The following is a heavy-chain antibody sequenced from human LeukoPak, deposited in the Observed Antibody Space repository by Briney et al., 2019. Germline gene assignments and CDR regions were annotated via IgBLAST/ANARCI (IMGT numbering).Heavy chain of an antibody. D-gene: IGHD6-6*01. J-gene: IGHJ4*02. Sequence: SQTLSLTCAVSGGSSRSGDYFWSWIRQPPGKGLEWIGHIHYSGNTYYNPSLKSRVSISVDTSKNQFSLKLSSVTAADTAVYYCARFGTSSSRFFDQWGQGTLVTVSS. CDR2: IHYSGNT. V-gene: IGHV4-30-4*01. CDR1: GGSSRSGDYF. CDR3: ARFGTSSSRFFDQ.